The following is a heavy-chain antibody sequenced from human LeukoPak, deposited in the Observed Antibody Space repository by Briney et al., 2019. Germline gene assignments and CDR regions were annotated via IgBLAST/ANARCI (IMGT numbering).Heavy chain of an antibody. CDR2: IYTSGST. J-gene: IGHJ3*02. V-gene: IGHV4-61*02. D-gene: IGHD5-24*01. CDR3: ARADRGYDGYNFRWAFDI. CDR1: GGSISSGSYY. Sequence: SETLSLTCTVSGGSISSGSYYWSWIRQPAGKGLEWIGRIYTSGSTNYNPSLKSRVTISVDTSKDQFSLKLSSVTAADTAVYYCARADRGYDGYNFRWAFDIWGQGTMVTVSS.